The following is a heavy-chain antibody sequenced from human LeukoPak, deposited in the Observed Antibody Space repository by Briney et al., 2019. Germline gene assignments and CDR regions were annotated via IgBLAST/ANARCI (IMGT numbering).Heavy chain of an antibody. V-gene: IGHV4-38-2*01. Sequence: SEILSLTCEVSGYSISSGYYWGWIRQPPGKGLEWIGIMYHSGSTYYNPSLQSRVTLSADTSNNQFSLRLTSVTAADTAVYYCVRLAQCVGSSCFAVHFWGQGTLVHVS. CDR3: VRLAQCVGSSCFAVHF. CDR1: GYSISSGYY. D-gene: IGHD2-2*01. CDR2: MYHSGST. J-gene: IGHJ4*02.